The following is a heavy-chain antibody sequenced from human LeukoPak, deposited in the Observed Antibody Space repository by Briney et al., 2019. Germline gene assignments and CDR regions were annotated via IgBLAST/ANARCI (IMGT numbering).Heavy chain of an antibody. J-gene: IGHJ5*02. D-gene: IGHD1-26*01. Sequence: PSETLSLTCTVSGGSISSSSYYWGWIRQPPGKGLEWIGSIYYSGSTYYNPSLKSRVTISADTSKDQFSLKLSSVTAADTAVYYCARVEWELHWFDPWGQGTLVTVSS. CDR1: GGSISSSSYY. CDR2: IYYSGST. V-gene: IGHV4-39*07. CDR3: ARVEWELHWFDP.